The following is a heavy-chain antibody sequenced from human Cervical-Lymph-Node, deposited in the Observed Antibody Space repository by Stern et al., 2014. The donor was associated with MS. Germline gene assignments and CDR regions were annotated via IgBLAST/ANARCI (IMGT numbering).Heavy chain of an antibody. Sequence: VQLVESGGGVVQPGRSLRLSCAVSGFTFSRYAMHWVRQAPGKGLEWVAFISYEGSDKYYAESVRGRFSISRDNSKNTVYLQVNSLGAQDTAVYYCTRQDQQLVTFDYWGQGTLVTGSS. D-gene: IGHD6-13*01. CDR2: ISYEGSDK. CDR3: TRQDQQLVTFDY. CDR1: GFTFSRYA. J-gene: IGHJ4*02. V-gene: IGHV3-30-3*01.